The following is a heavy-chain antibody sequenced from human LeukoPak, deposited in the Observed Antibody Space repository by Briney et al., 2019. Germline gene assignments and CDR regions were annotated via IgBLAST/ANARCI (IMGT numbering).Heavy chain of an antibody. CDR2: ISYDGSNK. CDR3: AKVTGYSSSWYLEYYFDY. D-gene: IGHD6-13*01. CDR1: GFTFSSYG. Sequence: PGGSLRLSCAASGFTFSSYGMHWVRQAPGKGLEWVAVISYDGSNKYYADSVKGRFTISRDNSKNTLYLQMNSLRAEDTAVYYCAKVTGYSSSWYLEYYFDYWGQGTLITVSS. V-gene: IGHV3-30*18. J-gene: IGHJ4*02.